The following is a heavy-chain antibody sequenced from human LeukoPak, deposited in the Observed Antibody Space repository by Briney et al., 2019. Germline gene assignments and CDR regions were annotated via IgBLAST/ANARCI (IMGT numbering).Heavy chain of an antibody. D-gene: IGHD4-17*01. CDR1: GFTFSSYG. Sequence: PGGSLRLSCAASGFTFSSYGMHWVRQAPGKGLEWVAVISYDGSNKYYADSVKGRFTISRDNSKNTLYLQMNSLRAEDTAVYYCAKDHDYGDYVPHYFDHWGQGTLVAVSS. CDR2: ISYDGSNK. V-gene: IGHV3-30*18. CDR3: AKDHDYGDYVPHYFDH. J-gene: IGHJ4*02.